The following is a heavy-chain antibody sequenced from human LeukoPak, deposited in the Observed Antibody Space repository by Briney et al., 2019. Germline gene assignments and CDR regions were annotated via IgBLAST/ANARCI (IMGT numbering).Heavy chain of an antibody. D-gene: IGHD6-13*01. CDR1: GFTFSSYA. V-gene: IGHV3-23*01. J-gene: IGHJ4*02. CDR2: ISGSGGST. Sequence: GGSLRLSCAASGFTFSSYAMSWVRQAPGKGVEWVSAISGSGGSTYYADSVKGRFTISRDNSKNTLYLQMNSLRAEDTAVYYCAKDGGPTGIAAASTPDYWGQGTLVTVSS. CDR3: AKDGGPTGIAAASTPDY.